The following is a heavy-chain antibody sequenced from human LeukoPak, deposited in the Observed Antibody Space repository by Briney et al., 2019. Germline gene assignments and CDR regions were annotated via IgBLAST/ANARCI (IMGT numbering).Heavy chain of an antibody. CDR3: AREVGTMIVVDNYGMDV. CDR1: GGFISSGSYY. J-gene: IGHJ6*02. Sequence: PSETLSLTCTVSGGFISSGSYYWSWIRQPAGKGLEWIGRIYTSGSTNYNRSLKSRVTISVDTSKNQFSLKLSSVTAADTAVYYCAREVGTMIVVDNYGMDVWGQGPRSPSP. CDR2: IYTSGST. D-gene: IGHD3-22*01. V-gene: IGHV4-61*02.